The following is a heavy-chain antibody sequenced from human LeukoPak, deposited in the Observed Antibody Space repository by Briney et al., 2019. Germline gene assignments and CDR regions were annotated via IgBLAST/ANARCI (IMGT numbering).Heavy chain of an antibody. CDR2: INTNTGNP. J-gene: IGHJ6*02. CDR1: GYTFTSYA. V-gene: IGHV7-4-1*02. Sequence: ASVKVSCKAYGYTFTSYAMNWVRQAPGQGLEWMGWINTNTGNPTYAQGFTGRFVFSLDTSVSTAYLQISSLKAEDTAVYYCARDSSGYYYYYGMDVWGQGTTVTVSS. D-gene: IGHD3-22*01. CDR3: ARDSSGYYYYYGMDV.